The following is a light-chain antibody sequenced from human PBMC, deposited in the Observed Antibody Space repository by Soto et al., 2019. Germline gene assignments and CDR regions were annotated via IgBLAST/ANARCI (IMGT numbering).Light chain of an antibody. V-gene: IGKV1-5*03. CDR2: KAS. CDR1: QSISSW. CDR3: QQYNSSPRS. J-gene: IGKJ1*01. Sequence: DLQMTQSPSTLSASVGDRVTITCRASQSISSWLAWYQQKPGKAPKLLIYKASSLESGVPSRFSGSGSGTECTLTISSLQPDDFATYYCQQYNSSPRSFGQGTKVEIK.